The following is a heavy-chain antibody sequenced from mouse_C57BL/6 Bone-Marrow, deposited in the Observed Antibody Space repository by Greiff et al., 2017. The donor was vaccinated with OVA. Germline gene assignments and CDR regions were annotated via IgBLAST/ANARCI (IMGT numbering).Heavy chain of an antibody. V-gene: IGHV1-64*01. CDR3: ARETVVGYYVDY. CDR1: GYTFTSYW. CDR2: IHPNSGST. Sequence: QVQLQQSGAELVKPGASVKLSCKASGYTFTSYWMHWVKQRPGQGLEWIGMIHPNSGSTNYNEKFKSKATLTVDKSSSTAYMQLSSLTSEDSAVYYCARETVVGYYVDYWGQGTTLTVSS. J-gene: IGHJ2*01. D-gene: IGHD1-1*01.